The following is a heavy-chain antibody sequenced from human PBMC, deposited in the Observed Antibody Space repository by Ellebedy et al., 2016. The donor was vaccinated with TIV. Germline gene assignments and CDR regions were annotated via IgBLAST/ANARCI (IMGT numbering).Heavy chain of an antibody. CDR1: GFTFSYYV. CDR3: AKDLDDHGDYVFDY. D-gene: IGHD4-17*01. V-gene: IGHV3-23*01. J-gene: IGHJ4*02. Sequence: GGSLRLXXAASGFTFSYYVMSWVRQAPGKGLEWVSGITGSASGRAYTTYYADSVKGRFTISRDNSKNTLFLDMNSLRAEDTAVYYCAKDLDDHGDYVFDYWGQGTLVTVSS. CDR2: ITGSASGRAYTT.